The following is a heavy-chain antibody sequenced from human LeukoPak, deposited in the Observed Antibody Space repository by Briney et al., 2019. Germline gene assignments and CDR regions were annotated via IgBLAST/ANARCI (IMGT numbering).Heavy chain of an antibody. CDR1: GFTFSSYW. V-gene: IGHV3-7*01. J-gene: IGHJ4*02. Sequence: GGSLRLSCAASGFTFSSYWMSWVRQAPGKGLEWAANIKQDGSEKYYVDSVKGRFTISRDNAKNSLYLQMNSLRAEDTAVYYCARGGMVRGSSFGYWGQGTLVTVSS. CDR3: ARGGMVRGSSFGY. CDR2: IKQDGSEK. D-gene: IGHD3-10*01.